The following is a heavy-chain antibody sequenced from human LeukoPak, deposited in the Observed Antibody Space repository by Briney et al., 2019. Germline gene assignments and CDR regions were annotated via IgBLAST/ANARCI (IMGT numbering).Heavy chain of an antibody. CDR1: GASISSSSYY. CDR3: ARVGSSNHLYYFDY. CDR2: IYYSGST. Sequence: PSETLSLTCTVSGASISSSSYYWGWIRQPPGKGLEWIGIIYYSGSTYYNPSLKSRVTISVDTSKNQFSLKLSSVTAADTAVYYCARVGSSNHLYYFDYWGQGTLVTVSS. D-gene: IGHD6-6*01. V-gene: IGHV4-39*01. J-gene: IGHJ4*02.